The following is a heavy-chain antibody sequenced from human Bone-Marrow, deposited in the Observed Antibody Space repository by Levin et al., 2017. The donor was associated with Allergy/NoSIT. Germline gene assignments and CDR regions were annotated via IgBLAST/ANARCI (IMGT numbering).Heavy chain of an antibody. CDR1: GGSFRDYY. J-gene: IGHJ4*02. CDR2: INHSGST. V-gene: IGHV4-34*01. CDR3: ARGGGYCSGTSCYNDF. Sequence: SCAVYGGSFRDYYWTWIRQTPGKGLEWIGEINHSGSTKYNPSLKSRVSISVDTSKNQFSLNLKSTTAADTSVYYCARGGGYCSGTSCYNDFWGQGTLVTVSS. D-gene: IGHD2-2*02.